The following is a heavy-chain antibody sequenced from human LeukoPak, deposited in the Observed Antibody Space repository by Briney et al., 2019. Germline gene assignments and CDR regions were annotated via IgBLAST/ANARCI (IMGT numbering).Heavy chain of an antibody. CDR2: ISAYNGST. Sequence: ASVKVSCKASGYTFTSYGISWVRQAPGQGLEWMGWISAYNGSTNYAQKLQGRVTMTTDTSTSTAYMELRSLRSDDTAVYYCARDGGIHCSSTSCYYPDYWGQGTLVTVSS. V-gene: IGHV1-18*01. CDR1: GYTFTSYG. D-gene: IGHD2-2*01. CDR3: ARDGGIHCSSTSCYYPDY. J-gene: IGHJ4*02.